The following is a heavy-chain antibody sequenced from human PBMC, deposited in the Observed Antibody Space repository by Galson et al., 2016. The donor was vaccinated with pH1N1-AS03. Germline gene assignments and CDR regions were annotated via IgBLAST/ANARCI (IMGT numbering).Heavy chain of an antibody. J-gene: IGHJ5*02. CDR1: GNRFSENW. CDR3: VRLSPQLELRGFFDP. CDR2: INPRDSDI. Sequence: QSGAEVKKPGESLKISCKVSGNRFSENWIAWVRQTPGKGLEWMGVINPRDSDIRYSPSFQGQVTISADQSIATAYVQWTSLRASDTAIYYCVRLSPQLELRGFFDPWGQGTPVIVSS. V-gene: IGHV5-51*01. D-gene: IGHD1-7*01.